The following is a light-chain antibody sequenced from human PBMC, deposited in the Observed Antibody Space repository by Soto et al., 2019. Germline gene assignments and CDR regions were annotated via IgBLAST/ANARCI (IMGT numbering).Light chain of an antibody. CDR3: AAWDDSLNGPHVL. CDR2: SDN. J-gene: IGLJ2*01. V-gene: IGLV1-44*01. Sequence: QSVLTQPPSASGTPGQRVTISCTGSSSNIGSKNVNWYQQLPGTAPKLLLYSDNQRPSGVPGRFSGSKSGTSASLAISGLQSEDEADYYCAAWDDSLNGPHVLFGGGTKLTVL. CDR1: SSNIGSKN.